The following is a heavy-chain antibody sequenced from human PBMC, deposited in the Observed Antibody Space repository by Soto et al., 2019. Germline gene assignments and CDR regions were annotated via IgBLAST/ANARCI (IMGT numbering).Heavy chain of an antibody. J-gene: IGHJ4*02. CDR1: GGSFSGYY. CDR2: INHSGST. V-gene: IGHV4-34*01. CDR3: ARSHKYDYIWGSYSLGH. Sequence: SETLSLTCAVYGGSFSGYYWSWIRQPPGKGLEWIGEINHSGSTNYNPSLKSRVTISVDTSKNQFSLKLSSVTAADTAVYYCARSHKYDYIWGSYSLGHWGQGTLVTVSS. D-gene: IGHD3-16*01.